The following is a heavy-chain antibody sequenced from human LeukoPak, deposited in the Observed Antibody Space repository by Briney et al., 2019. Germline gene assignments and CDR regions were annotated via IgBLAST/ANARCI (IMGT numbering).Heavy chain of an antibody. CDR1: GGSISSYY. Sequence: PSETLSLTCTVSGGSISSYYWSWIRQPPGKGLEWIGHIYYSGSTNYNPSLKSRVTISVDTSKNQFSLKLSSVTAADTAVYYCARGDGSGSYYGPPLYYYGMDVWGQGTTVTVSS. CDR3: ARGDGSGSYYGPPLYYYGMDV. V-gene: IGHV4-59*01. J-gene: IGHJ6*02. D-gene: IGHD3-10*01. CDR2: IYYSGST.